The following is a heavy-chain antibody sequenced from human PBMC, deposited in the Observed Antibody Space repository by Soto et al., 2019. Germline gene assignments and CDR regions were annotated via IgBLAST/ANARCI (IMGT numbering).Heavy chain of an antibody. CDR3: ATTYSSWSLGRTYYYGMDV. CDR2: INHSGST. Sequence: LSLPCAVSCGSFSGYYWSWIRQPPGKGLEWIGEINHSGSTNYNPSLKSRVTISVDTSKNQFSLKLSSVTAADTAVYYCATTYSSWSLGRTYYYGMDVWGQGTTVTVSS. J-gene: IGHJ6*02. CDR1: CGSFSGYY. V-gene: IGHV4-34*01. D-gene: IGHD6-6*01.